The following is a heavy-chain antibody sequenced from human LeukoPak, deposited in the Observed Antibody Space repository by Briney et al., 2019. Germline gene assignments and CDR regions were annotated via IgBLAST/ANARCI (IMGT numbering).Heavy chain of an antibody. J-gene: IGHJ5*02. CDR1: GGSISSYY. V-gene: IGHV4-59*01. D-gene: IGHD4-17*01. Sequence: SETLSLTCTVSGGSISSYYWSWIRQPPGKGLEWIGYIYYSGSTDYNPSLKSRVTISVDTSKNQFSLKLSSVTAADTAVYYCARVALDYGDYVWFDPWGQGTLVTVSS. CDR3: ARVALDYGDYVWFDP. CDR2: IYYSGST.